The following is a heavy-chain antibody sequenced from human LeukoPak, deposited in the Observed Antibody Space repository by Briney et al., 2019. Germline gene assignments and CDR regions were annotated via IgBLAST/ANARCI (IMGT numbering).Heavy chain of an antibody. CDR1: GGTFSSYA. CDR3: ARTDIVVVPASHLLGEFDY. V-gene: IGHV1-69*04. Sequence: ASVKVSCKASGGTFSSYAISWVRQAPGQGLEWMGRIIPILGIANYAQKFQGRVTITTDESTSTAYMELSSLRSEDTAVYYCARTDIVVVPASHLLGEFDYWGQGTLVTISS. D-gene: IGHD2-2*01. CDR2: IIPILGIA. J-gene: IGHJ4*02.